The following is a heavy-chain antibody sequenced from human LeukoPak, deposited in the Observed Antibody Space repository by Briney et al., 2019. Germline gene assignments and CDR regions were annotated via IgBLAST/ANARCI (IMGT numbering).Heavy chain of an antibody. CDR2: ISSSGSTI. V-gene: IGHV3-48*03. Sequence: GGSLRLSCAASGFTFSSYEMNWVRQAPGKGLEWVSYISSSGSTIYYADSVKGRFTISRDNAKNSLYLQMNSLRAEDTAVYYCAREGGYSYRLDYWGQATLVTVSS. CDR3: AREGGYSYRLDY. D-gene: IGHD5-18*01. CDR1: GFTFSSYE. J-gene: IGHJ4*02.